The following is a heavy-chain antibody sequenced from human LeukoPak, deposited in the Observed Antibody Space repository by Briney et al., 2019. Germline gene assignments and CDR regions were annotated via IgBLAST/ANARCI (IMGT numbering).Heavy chain of an antibody. V-gene: IGHV3-48*01. Sequence: GGSLRLSCAASGFTFSSYSMNWVRQAPGKGLEWVSYISSSSSTIYYADSVKGRFTISRDNAKNSLYLQMNSLRAEDTAVYYCARNYGDYRWSWFDPWGQGTLVTVSS. CDR1: GFTFSSYS. CDR3: ARNYGDYRWSWFDP. CDR2: ISSSSSTI. D-gene: IGHD4-17*01. J-gene: IGHJ5*02.